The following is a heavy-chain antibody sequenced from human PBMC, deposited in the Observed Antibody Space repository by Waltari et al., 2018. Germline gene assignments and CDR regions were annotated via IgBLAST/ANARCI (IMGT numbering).Heavy chain of an antibody. D-gene: IGHD1-26*01. CDR1: GFTFGNYG. CDR2: INAGGDFT. CDR3: AKFGGSTRPYFYFDS. Sequence: EVLLLESGGGLVLPGGSLRLSCVTSGFTFGNYGMSWVRQAPGKGLERVSAINAGGDFTYYTDSVKGRFTISRDNSRNTLFLQMDSLRGEDTAMYYCAKFGGSTRPYFYFDSWGRGTLVTVSS. V-gene: IGHV3-23*01. J-gene: IGHJ4*02.